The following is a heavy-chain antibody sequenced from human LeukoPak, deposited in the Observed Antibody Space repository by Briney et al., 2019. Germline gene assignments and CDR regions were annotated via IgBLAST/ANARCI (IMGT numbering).Heavy chain of an antibody. CDR3: ARATTYDILTGYFDY. V-gene: IGHV3-21*01. CDR2: ISKGSGYI. Sequence: GGSLRLSCAASGFSFSDYSLNWVRQAPGKGLEWVSSISKGSGYIYYTDSVKGRFTISRDNAKNSLFLQMNSLRAEDTAVYYCARATTYDILTGYFDYWGQGTLVTVSS. J-gene: IGHJ4*02. CDR1: GFSFSDYS. D-gene: IGHD3-9*01.